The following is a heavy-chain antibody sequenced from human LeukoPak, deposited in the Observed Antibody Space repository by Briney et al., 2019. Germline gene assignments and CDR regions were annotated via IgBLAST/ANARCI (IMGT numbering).Heavy chain of an antibody. V-gene: IGHV3-11*01. J-gene: IGHJ3*02. Sequence: GGSLRLSCAASGFTFSDYYMGWIRQAPGKGLEWLSYISGSGTTIFYADSVKGRFTISRDNAKNSLDLQMNSLRAEDTAVYYCGKDFGLIGTKRSFDIWGQGTLVTVSS. CDR2: ISGSGTTI. CDR1: GFTFSDYY. D-gene: IGHD1-7*01. CDR3: GKDFGLIGTKRSFDI.